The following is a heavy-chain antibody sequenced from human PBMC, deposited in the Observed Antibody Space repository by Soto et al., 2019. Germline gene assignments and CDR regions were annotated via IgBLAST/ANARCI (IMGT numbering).Heavy chain of an antibody. D-gene: IGHD3-3*01. J-gene: IGHJ5*02. CDR3: ARESWGDYDFWSGYNNWFDP. CDR1: GGSISSYY. V-gene: IGHV4-59*01. Sequence: SETLSLTCTVSGGSISSYYWSWIRQPPGKGLEWIGYIYYSGSTNYNPSLKSRVTISVDTSKNQFSLKLSSVTAADTAVYYCARESWGDYDFWSGYNNWFDPWGQGTLVTVSS. CDR2: IYYSGST.